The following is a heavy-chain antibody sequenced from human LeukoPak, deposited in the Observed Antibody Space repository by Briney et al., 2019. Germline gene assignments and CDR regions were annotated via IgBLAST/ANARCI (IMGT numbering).Heavy chain of an antibody. CDR1: GGSISSGGYY. V-gene: IGHV4-31*03. J-gene: IGHJ4*02. Sequence: SETLSLTCTVSGGSISSGGYYWSWVRQHPGKGLEWIGYIYYSGSPYYNPSLKSRVTISVATSKNQFSLKLSSVTAADTAVYYCARDIAAAGSDYFDYWGQGTLVTVSS. D-gene: IGHD6-13*01. CDR2: IYYSGSP. CDR3: ARDIAAAGSDYFDY.